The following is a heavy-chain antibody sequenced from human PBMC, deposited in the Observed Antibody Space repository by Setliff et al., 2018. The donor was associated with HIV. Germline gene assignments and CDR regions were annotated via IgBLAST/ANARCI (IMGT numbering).Heavy chain of an antibody. CDR2: ISSSGTTT. J-gene: IGHJ4*02. CDR3: ARDPLPCSSPSCYPPGYFDY. D-gene: IGHD2-2*01. V-gene: IGHV3-11*04. CDR1: GFTFSDYY. Sequence: SGGSGFTFSDYYMSWVRQAPGKGLEWLSYISSSGTTTYYLDSVKGRFTISRDDAKNSLYLQMVSLRVEDTAVYYCARDPLPCSSPSCYPPGYFDYWGQGTLVTVSS.